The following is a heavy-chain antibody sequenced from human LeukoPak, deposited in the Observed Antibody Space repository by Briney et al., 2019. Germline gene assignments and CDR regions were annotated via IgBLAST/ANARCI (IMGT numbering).Heavy chain of an antibody. CDR1: GFTFSSYA. CDR3: ARVRGLLPTSADYGMDV. D-gene: IGHD3-10*01. CDR2: ISYDGSNK. V-gene: IGHV3-30-3*01. Sequence: GRSLRLSWAASGFTFSSYAMHWVRQAPGKGLEWVAVISYDGSNKYYADSVKGRFTISRDNSKNTLYLQMNSLRAEDTAVYYCARVRGLLPTSADYGMDVWGQGTTVTVSS. J-gene: IGHJ6*02.